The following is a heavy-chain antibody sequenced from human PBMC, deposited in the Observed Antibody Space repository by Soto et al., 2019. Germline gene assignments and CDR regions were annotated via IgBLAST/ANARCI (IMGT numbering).Heavy chain of an antibody. J-gene: IGHJ4*02. CDR2: IYYSGST. CDR3: ARGSRYSCYVHFDY. CDR1: GGSISSGDYY. V-gene: IGHV4-30-4*01. Sequence: SETLSLTCTVSGGSISSGDYYWSWIRQPPGKGLEWIGYIYYSGSTYYNPSLKSRVTISVETSKNQFSLKLSSVTAADTAVYYCARGSRYSCYVHFDYWGQGTLVTVSS. D-gene: IGHD5-12*01.